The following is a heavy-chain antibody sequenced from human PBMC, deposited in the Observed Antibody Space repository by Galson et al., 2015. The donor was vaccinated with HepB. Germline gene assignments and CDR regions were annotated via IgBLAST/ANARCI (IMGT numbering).Heavy chain of an antibody. CDR3: ASLPNYYDSSGYYPGGY. V-gene: IGHV5-10-1*01. CDR1: GYSFTSYW. J-gene: IGHJ4*02. D-gene: IGHD3-22*01. CDR2: IDPSDSYT. Sequence: QSGAEVKKPGESLRISCKGSGYSFTSYWISWVRQMPGKGLEWMGRIDPSDSYTNYSPSFQGHVTISADKSISTAYLQWSSPKASDTAMYYCASLPNYYDSSGYYPGGYWGQGTLVTVSS.